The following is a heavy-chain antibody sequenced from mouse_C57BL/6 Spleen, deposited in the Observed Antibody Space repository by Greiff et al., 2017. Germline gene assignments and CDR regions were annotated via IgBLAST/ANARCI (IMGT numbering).Heavy chain of an antibody. Sequence: VQLQESGAELARPGASVKLSCKASGYTFTSYGISWVKQRTGQGLEWIGEIYPRSGNTYYNEKFKGKATLTADKSSSTAYMELRSLTSEDSAVYFCARSNYGSLFDDWGQGTTLTVSS. CDR3: ARSNYGSLFDD. CDR2: IYPRSGNT. V-gene: IGHV1-81*01. J-gene: IGHJ2*01. CDR1: GYTFTSYG. D-gene: IGHD1-1*01.